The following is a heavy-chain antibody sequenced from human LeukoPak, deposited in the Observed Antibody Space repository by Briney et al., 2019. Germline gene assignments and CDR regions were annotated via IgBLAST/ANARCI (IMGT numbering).Heavy chain of an antibody. CDR2: ISGSGNYI. Sequence: GGSLRLSCAASEVTFSTYTMTWVRQAPGKGLEWVSSISGSGNYIYYADSLRGRFTISRDNANNLLFLQMSSLRAEDTAVYFCAGLRRAYYYYMDVWGKGTTVTVS. J-gene: IGHJ6*03. CDR1: EVTFSTYT. V-gene: IGHV3-21*06. CDR3: AGLRRAYYYYMDV.